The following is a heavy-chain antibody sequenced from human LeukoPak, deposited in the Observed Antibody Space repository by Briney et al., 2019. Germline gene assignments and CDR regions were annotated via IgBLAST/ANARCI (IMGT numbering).Heavy chain of an antibody. CDR3: ARGRGGIAARRGNFDY. CDR1: GGSFSGYY. J-gene: IGHJ4*02. D-gene: IGHD6-6*01. CDR2: INHSGST. V-gene: IGHV4-34*01. Sequence: SETLCLTCAVYGGSFSGYYWSWIRQPPGKGLEWIGEINHSGSTNYNPSLKSRVTISVDTSKNQFSLKLSSVTAADTAVYYCARGRGGIAARRGNFDYWGQGTLVTVSS.